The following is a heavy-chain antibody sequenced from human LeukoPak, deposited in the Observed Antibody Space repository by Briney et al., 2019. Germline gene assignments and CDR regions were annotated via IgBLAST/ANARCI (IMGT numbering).Heavy chain of an antibody. CDR1: GFTFRTSA. CDR2: ISYDERDV. CDR3: AKLYSSPFDY. V-gene: IGHV3-30*18. Sequence: GGSLRLSCAASGFTFRTSALYWVRQAPGKGLEWVAAISYDERDVYYADSVKGRFTISRDNSKNTLYLQMNSLRAEDTAVYYCAKLYSSPFDYWGQGTLVTVSS. D-gene: IGHD6-13*01. J-gene: IGHJ4*02.